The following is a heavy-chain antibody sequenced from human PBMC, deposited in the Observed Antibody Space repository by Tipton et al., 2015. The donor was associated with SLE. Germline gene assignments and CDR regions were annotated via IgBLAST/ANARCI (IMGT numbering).Heavy chain of an antibody. D-gene: IGHD5-12*01. CDR2: ISYDGSNK. Sequence: SLRLSCEASGFTFSSYAMHWVRQAPGKGLEWVAVISYDGSNKYYADSVKGRFTISRDNSKNTLYLQMNSLRAEDTAVYYCAREGYNGYDRGDYWGQGTLVTVSS. CDR3: AREGYNGYDRGDY. V-gene: IGHV3-30-3*01. CDR1: GFTFSSYA. J-gene: IGHJ4*02.